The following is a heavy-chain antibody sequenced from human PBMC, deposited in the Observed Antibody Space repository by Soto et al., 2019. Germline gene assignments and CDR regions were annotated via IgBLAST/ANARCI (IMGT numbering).Heavy chain of an antibody. CDR1: GYSFTSYW. J-gene: IGHJ5*02. CDR2: IYPGDSDT. V-gene: IGHV5-51*01. D-gene: IGHD3-9*01. CDR3: ARLRTYYDILTGYYRRANWFDP. Sequence: GESLKISCKGSGYSFTSYWIGWVRQMPGKGLEWMGIIYPGDSDTRYSTSFQGQVTISADKSISTAYLQWSSLKASDTAMYYCARLRTYYDILTGYYRRANWFDPWGQGTLVTVSS.